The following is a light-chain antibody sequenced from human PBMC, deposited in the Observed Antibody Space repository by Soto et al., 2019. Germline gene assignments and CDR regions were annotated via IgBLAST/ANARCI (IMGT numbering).Light chain of an antibody. J-gene: IGLJ3*02. V-gene: IGLV1-40*01. CDR1: SSNIGASYA. CDR3: QSYDSSLSGSV. CDR2: GNS. Sequence: QSVLTQPPSVSGAPGQRVTISWTGSSSNIGASYAVHWYQQLPGTAPKLLIYGNSNRPSGVPDRFSGSKSGTSASLAITGLQAEDEADYYCQSYDSSLSGSVFGGGTKLTVL.